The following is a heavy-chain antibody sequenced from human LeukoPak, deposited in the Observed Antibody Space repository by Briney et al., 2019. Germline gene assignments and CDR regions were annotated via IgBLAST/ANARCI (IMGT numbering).Heavy chain of an antibody. D-gene: IGHD6-19*01. V-gene: IGHV1-3*01. CDR2: TNAGNGNT. CDR3: ARGRQWLVQYYFDY. Sequence: ASVKVSCKASGYTFTSYAMHWVRQAPGQRLEWMGWTNAGNGNTKYSQKFQGRVTVTRDTSASTAYMELSSLRSEDTAVYYCARGRQWLVQYYFDYWGQGTLVTVSS. J-gene: IGHJ4*02. CDR1: GYTFTSYA.